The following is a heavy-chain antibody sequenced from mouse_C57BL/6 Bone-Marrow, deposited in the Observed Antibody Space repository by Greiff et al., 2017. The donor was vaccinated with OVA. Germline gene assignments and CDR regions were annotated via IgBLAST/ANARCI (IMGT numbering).Heavy chain of an antibody. J-gene: IGHJ2*01. V-gene: IGHV1-82*01. CDR3: TSPRYFDD. CDR2: IYPGDGDT. Sequence: VEPGASVTISCKASGYAFSSSWMNWVKQRPGTGLEWIGRIYPGDGDTNYNGKFTGQATLTADKTSSTDYMQLSILTSDDSAVYCCTSPRYFDDWGKGTTLTVSS. CDR1: GYAFSSSW.